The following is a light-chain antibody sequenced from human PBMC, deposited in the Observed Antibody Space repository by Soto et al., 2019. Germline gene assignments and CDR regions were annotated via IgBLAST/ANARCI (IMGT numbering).Light chain of an antibody. CDR2: SNN. V-gene: IGLV1-44*01. Sequence: QSVLTQPPSASGTPGQRVTISCSGTSSDIGSNTVNWYQHLPVTAPKLLIYSNNNRPSGGPDRGYGAKYGTSTSLAITGLLSEDEADYYCCAWDDSMNGYVFGTGTKLTVL. J-gene: IGLJ1*01. CDR3: CAWDDSMNGYV. CDR1: SSDIGSNT.